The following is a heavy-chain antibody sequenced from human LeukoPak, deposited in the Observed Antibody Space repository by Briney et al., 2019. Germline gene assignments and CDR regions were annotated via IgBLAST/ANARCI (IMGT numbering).Heavy chain of an antibody. D-gene: IGHD2-2*01. CDR2: IYYSGST. CDR1: GGSISSSSYY. Sequence: PSETLSLTCTVSGGSISSSSYYWGWIRQPPGKGLEWIGSIYYSGSTYYNPSLKSRVTISVDTSKNQFSLKLSSVAAADTAVYYCARQLGYCSSTSCYADKVDYWGQGTLVTVSS. J-gene: IGHJ4*02. CDR3: ARQLGYCSSTSCYADKVDY. V-gene: IGHV4-39*01.